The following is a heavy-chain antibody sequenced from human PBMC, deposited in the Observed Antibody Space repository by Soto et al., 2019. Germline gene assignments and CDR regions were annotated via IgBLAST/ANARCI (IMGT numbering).Heavy chain of an antibody. J-gene: IGHJ1*01. Sequence: GGSLRLSCAASGFTFSSYAMHWVRQAPGKGLEWVAVISYDGSNKYYADSVKGRFTISRDNSKNTLYLQMNSLRAEDTAVYYCARVGHYYDSSGYLEYFQHWCQGTLVTVSS. CDR3: ARVGHYYDSSGYLEYFQH. CDR1: GFTFSSYA. CDR2: ISYDGSNK. D-gene: IGHD3-22*01. V-gene: IGHV3-30-3*01.